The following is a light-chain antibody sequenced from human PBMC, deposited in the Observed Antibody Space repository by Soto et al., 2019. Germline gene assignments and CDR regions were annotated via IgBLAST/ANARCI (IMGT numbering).Light chain of an antibody. J-gene: IGLJ1*01. Sequence: QSALTQPRSVSGSPGQSVTISCTGTSSDVGGYNYVSWYQQHPGKAPKLMIYDVNNRPSGAPDRFSGSTSGNTASLTISGLQAEDETDYFCSLYSSDGSLIFGPGTKLTVL. V-gene: IGLV2-11*01. CDR3: SLYSSDGSLI. CDR2: DVN. CDR1: SSDVGGYNY.